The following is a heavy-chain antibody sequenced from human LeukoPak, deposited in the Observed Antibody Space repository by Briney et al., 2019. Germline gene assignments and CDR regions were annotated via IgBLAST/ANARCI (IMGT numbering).Heavy chain of an antibody. J-gene: IGHJ4*02. CDR2: ISYDGSNK. D-gene: IGHD2-21*02. V-gene: IGHV3-30*18. CDR1: GFTFDDYG. CDR3: AKDSGDYVIDF. Sequence: GGSLRLSCTASGFTFDDYGMHWVRQAPGKGLEWVAVISYDGSNKYYADSVKGRFTISRDNSKNTLYLQMNSLRAEDTAVYYCAKDSGDYVIDFWGQGTLATVSS.